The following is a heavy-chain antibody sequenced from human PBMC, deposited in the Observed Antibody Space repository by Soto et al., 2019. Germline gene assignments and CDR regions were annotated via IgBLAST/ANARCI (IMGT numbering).Heavy chain of an antibody. J-gene: IGHJ4*02. CDR3: AKDLVGTSGYDEEPSYFDY. CDR2: ISGSGGST. Sequence: GGSLRLSCAASGFTFSSYAMSWVRQAPGKGLEWVSAISGSGGSTYYADSVKGRFTISRDNSKNTLYLQMNSLRAEDTAVYYCAKDLVGTSGYDEEPSYFDYWGQGTLVTVSS. D-gene: IGHD5-12*01. V-gene: IGHV3-23*01. CDR1: GFTFSSYA.